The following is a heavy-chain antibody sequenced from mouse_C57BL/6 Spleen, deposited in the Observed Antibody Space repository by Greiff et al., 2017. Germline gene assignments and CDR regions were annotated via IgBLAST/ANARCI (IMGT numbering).Heavy chain of an antibody. V-gene: IGHV1-80*01. Sequence: QVQLQQSGAELVKPGASVKISCKASGYAFSSYWMNWVKQRPGKGLEWIGQIYPGDGDTNYNGKFKGKATLTADTSSSTAYMQLSSLTSEDSAVYVCSRSDYDPAWFAYWGQGTLVTVSA. J-gene: IGHJ3*01. CDR1: GYAFSSYW. CDR2: IYPGDGDT. D-gene: IGHD2-4*01. CDR3: SRSDYDPAWFAY.